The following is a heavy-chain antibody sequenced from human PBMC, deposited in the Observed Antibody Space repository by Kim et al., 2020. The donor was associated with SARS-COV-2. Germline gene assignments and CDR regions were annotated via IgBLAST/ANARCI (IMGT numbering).Heavy chain of an antibody. J-gene: IGHJ6*02. V-gene: IGHV3-33*06. Sequence: GRFTISRDNSKNTLHLQMNSLRAEDTAVYYCAKGYSSSWYGRYYYYGMDVWGQGTTVTVSS. CDR3: AKGYSSSWYGRYYYYGMDV. D-gene: IGHD6-13*01.